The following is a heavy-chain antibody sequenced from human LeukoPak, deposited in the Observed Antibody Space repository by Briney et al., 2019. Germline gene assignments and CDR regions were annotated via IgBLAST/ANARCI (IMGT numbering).Heavy chain of an antibody. J-gene: IGHJ3*02. CDR2: IYYSGST. CDR1: GGSISSYY. V-gene: IGHV4-59*01. D-gene: IGHD3-22*01. Sequence: PSETLSLTCTVYGGSISSYYWSWIRQPPGKGLEWIGYIYYSGSTNYNPSLKSRVTISVDTSKNQFSLKLSSVTAADTAVYYCARDYYDSSENAFDIWGQGTMVTVSS. CDR3: ARDYYDSSENAFDI.